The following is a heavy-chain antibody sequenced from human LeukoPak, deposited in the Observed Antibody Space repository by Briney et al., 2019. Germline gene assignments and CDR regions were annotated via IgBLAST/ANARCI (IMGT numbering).Heavy chain of an antibody. CDR2: ISAYNGNT. Sequence: ASVKVSCKASGYTFTSYGISWVRQASGQGLEWMGWISAYNGNTNYARKLQGRVTMTTDTSTSTAYMELRSLRSDDTAVYYCARDQGRYSNYAIDYWGQGTLVTVSS. D-gene: IGHD4-11*01. V-gene: IGHV1-18*01. CDR1: GYTFTSYG. CDR3: ARDQGRYSNYAIDY. J-gene: IGHJ4*02.